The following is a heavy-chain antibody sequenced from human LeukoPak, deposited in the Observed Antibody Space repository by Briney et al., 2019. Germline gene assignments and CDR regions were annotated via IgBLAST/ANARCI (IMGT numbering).Heavy chain of an antibody. J-gene: IGHJ3*02. CDR2: FYYSEKT. D-gene: IGHD3-22*01. Sequence: SETLSLTCTVSGASMNNYYWSWIRQPPGKGLEWIGYFYYSEKTNYNPSLESRVTISADTSKNQFSLRLFSVTASDTAVYYCARGGSDSSGDGAFDIWGQGTMVTVSS. V-gene: IGHV4-59*08. CDR1: GASMNNYY. CDR3: ARGGSDSSGDGAFDI.